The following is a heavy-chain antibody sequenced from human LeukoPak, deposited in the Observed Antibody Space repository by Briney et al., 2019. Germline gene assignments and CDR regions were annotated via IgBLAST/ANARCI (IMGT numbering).Heavy chain of an antibody. CDR1: GGSFSGYY. Sequence: PSETLSLTRAVYGGSFSGYYWSWIRQPPGKGLEWIGEINHSGSTNYNPSLKSRVTISVDTSKNQFSLKLSSVTAADTAVYYCARSSAAGYFDYWGQGTLVTVSS. CDR2: INHSGST. CDR3: ARSSAAGYFDY. D-gene: IGHD6-13*01. J-gene: IGHJ4*02. V-gene: IGHV4-34*01.